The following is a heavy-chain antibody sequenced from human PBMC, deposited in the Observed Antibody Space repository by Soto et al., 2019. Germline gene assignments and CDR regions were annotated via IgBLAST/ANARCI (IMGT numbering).Heavy chain of an antibody. J-gene: IGHJ4*02. V-gene: IGHV1-69*13. Sequence: GASVKVSCKASGGTFSSYAISWARQAPGQGLEWMGGIIPIFGTANYAQKFQGRVTITADESTSTAYMELSSLGSEDTAVYYCAREGGYSYGTLDYWGQGTLVTVSS. CDR3: AREGGYSYGTLDY. D-gene: IGHD5-18*01. CDR2: IIPIFGTA. CDR1: GGTFSSYA.